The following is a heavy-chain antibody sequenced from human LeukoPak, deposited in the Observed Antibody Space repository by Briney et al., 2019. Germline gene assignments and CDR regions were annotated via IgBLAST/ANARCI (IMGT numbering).Heavy chain of an antibody. CDR3: ARDVHGDYGSGWFDP. Sequence: ASVKVSCKTSGGTFNNSAISWVRQAPGQGLEWLGGIMPLFGTAGYAQKFQGRVIITKDESTRTVYLELTSLTSDDTAVYYCARDVHGDYGSGWFDPCGQGTLVSVSS. D-gene: IGHD4-17*01. V-gene: IGHV1-69*05. CDR1: GGTFNNSA. CDR2: IMPLFGTA. J-gene: IGHJ5*02.